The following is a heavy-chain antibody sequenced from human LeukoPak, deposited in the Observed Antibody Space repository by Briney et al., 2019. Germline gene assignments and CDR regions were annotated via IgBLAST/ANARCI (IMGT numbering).Heavy chain of an antibody. CDR2: TYYRSKWYN. Sequence: LSRTLSLTCAISGDSVSSNRAAWNWIRQSPSRGLEWLGRTYYRSKWYNNYAVSVKSRITINPDTSKNQFSLQLNSVTPEDTAVYFCARDQTGDLQFDYWGQGTLVTVSS. CDR1: GDSVSSNRAA. CDR3: ARDQTGDLQFDY. D-gene: IGHD3-16*01. V-gene: IGHV6-1*01. J-gene: IGHJ4*02.